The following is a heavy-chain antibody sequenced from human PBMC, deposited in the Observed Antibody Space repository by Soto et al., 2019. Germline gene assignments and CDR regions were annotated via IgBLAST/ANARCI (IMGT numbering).Heavy chain of an antibody. CDR2: IIPILGIA. CDR1: GGTFSSYT. D-gene: IGHD2-15*01. Sequence: SVKVSCKASGGTFSSYTISWVRQAPGQGLEWMGRIIPILGIANYAQKFQGRVMITADKSTSTAYMELSSLRSEDTAVYYCARERYCSGGSCYSEAFDIWGQGTMVTVSS. J-gene: IGHJ3*02. V-gene: IGHV1-69*04. CDR3: ARERYCSGGSCYSEAFDI.